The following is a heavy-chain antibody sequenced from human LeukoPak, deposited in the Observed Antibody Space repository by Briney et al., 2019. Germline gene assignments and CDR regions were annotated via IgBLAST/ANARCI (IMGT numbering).Heavy chain of an antibody. CDR3: ARGSSSHTWILDS. J-gene: IGHJ4*02. CDR1: GFAFRTYG. D-gene: IGHD6-13*01. CDR2: IWSDGDKK. V-gene: IGHV3-33*01. Sequence: GGSLRLSCAASGFAFRTYGMHWVRQAPGKGLQWVAVIWSDGDKKYYADSVKGRFSISRDNSSNTLYLEMNTLGVEDTAVYYCARGSSSHTWILDSWGQGTRVTVSS.